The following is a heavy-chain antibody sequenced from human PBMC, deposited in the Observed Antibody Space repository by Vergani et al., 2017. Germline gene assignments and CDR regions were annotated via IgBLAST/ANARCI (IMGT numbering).Heavy chain of an antibody. CDR1: GFTFSSYA. V-gene: IGHV3-30-3*01. CDR2: ISYDGSNK. D-gene: IGHD6-13*01. CDR3: AKAWGYSSSWYLYYYYGMDV. J-gene: IGHJ6*02. Sequence: QVQLVESGGGVVQPGRSLRLSCAASGFTFSSYAMHWVRQAPGKGLEWVAVISYDGSNKYYADSVKGRFTISRDNSKNTLYLQMNSLRAEDTAVYYCAKAWGYSSSWYLYYYYGMDVWGQGTTVTVSS.